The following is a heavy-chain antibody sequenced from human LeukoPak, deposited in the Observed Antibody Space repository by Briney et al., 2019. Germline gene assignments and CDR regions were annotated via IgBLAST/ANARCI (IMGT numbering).Heavy chain of an antibody. Sequence: SETLSLTCTVSGGSISGYFWNWIRQPPGKGLEWIGYVYNIGTTNYNPSLKSRVSISLVMSKNQFSLKLSSVTAADTAVYFCARDLRLAYWGREPWSPSPQ. J-gene: IGHJ4*02. V-gene: IGHV4-59*13. CDR2: VYNIGTT. CDR3: ARDLRLAY. D-gene: IGHD4-17*01. CDR1: GGSISGYF.